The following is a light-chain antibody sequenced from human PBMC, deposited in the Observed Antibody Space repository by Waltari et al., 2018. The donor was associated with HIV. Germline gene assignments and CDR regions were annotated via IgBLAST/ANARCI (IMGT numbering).Light chain of an antibody. CDR3: QQYYSTPHT. V-gene: IGKV4-1*01. CDR1: QSVLYSSNNKNY. J-gene: IGKJ2*01. CDR2: WAS. Sequence: DIVMTQSRDSLAVSLGERATINCKSSQSVLYSSNNKNYLAWYQQKPGQPPKLLIYWASTRESGVPDRFSGSGSGTDFTLTISSLQAEDVAVYYCQQYYSTPHTFGQGTKLEIK.